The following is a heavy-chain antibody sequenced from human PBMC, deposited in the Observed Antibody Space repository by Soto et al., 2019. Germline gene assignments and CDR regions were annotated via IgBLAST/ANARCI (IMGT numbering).Heavy chain of an antibody. J-gene: IGHJ6*02. D-gene: IGHD3-3*01. CDR3: ARETVFGVDIYYYYGTDV. V-gene: IGHV3-48*02. Sequence: GGSLRLSCEGSGFTFSNHAMKWVRQAPGKGLEWVSYISVGSRTIDYADSVKGRFTVSRDNAKNSLYLHMNSLRDEDTAVYFCARETVFGVDIYYYYGTDVWGQGTTVTVSS. CDR1: GFTFSNHA. CDR2: ISVGSRTI.